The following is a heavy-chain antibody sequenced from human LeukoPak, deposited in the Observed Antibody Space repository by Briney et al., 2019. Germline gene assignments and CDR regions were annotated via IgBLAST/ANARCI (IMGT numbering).Heavy chain of an antibody. CDR2: IKEDGSEK. V-gene: IGHV3-7*01. CDR1: GFTFSRYF. J-gene: IGHJ4*02. D-gene: IGHD2-21*01. CDR3: YCGKEDY. Sequence: GGSLRLSCVGSGFTFSRYFMSWVRQAPGKGLEWLVNIKEDGSEKNYVDSVKGRFTISRDNAKDSLYLHMNNLRAEDTAVYYCYCGKEDYWGQGTLVTVSS.